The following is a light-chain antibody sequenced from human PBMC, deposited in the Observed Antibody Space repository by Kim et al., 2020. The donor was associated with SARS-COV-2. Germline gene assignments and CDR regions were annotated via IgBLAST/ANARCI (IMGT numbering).Light chain of an antibody. CDR1: QSVCSHF. J-gene: IGKJ2*01. Sequence: EIVLTQSPGTLSLSPGERATLSCRPSQSVCSHFLGWYQQTPDQATRLLSYSVSNRATGIPDMFSGSCSGTDFTLTISRLDPEDFVYYYRQHYGIPPTYTFGQGTKLEI. CDR3: QHYGIPPTYT. V-gene: IGKV3-20*01. CDR2: SVS.